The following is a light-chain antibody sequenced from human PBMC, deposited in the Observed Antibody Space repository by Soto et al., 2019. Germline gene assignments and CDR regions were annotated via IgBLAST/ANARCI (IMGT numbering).Light chain of an antibody. V-gene: IGKV1-12*01. J-gene: IGKJ3*01. CDR3: QQSSSFPLT. CDR2: ATS. Sequence: DIQMTQAPSFVSASVEDRLTITCRASQGISNWLAWYQQKPGKAPKLLIYATSNLQGGVPSRFSGSGSGTDFTLTIGSLQPEDSATYYCQQSSSFPLTFGPGTKVDI. CDR1: QGISNW.